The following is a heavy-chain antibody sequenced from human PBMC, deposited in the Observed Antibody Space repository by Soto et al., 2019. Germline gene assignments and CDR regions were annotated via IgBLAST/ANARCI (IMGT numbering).Heavy chain of an antibody. D-gene: IGHD3-10*01. CDR2: ISSSSSYI. Sequence: PWGSLRISCAASGFTFSSYRMNWVRQAPGKGLEWVSSISSSSSYIYYADSVKGRFTISRDNAKNSLYLQMNSLRAEDTAVYYCARDYYGSGSYYTYWGQGTLVTVSS. CDR1: GFTFSSYR. CDR3: ARDYYGSGSYYTY. J-gene: IGHJ4*02. V-gene: IGHV3-21*01.